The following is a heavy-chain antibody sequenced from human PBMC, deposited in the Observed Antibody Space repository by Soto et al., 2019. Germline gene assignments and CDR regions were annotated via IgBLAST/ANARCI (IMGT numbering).Heavy chain of an antibody. J-gene: IGHJ4*02. Sequence: PGGSLRLSCAASGFTFSDYYMSWIRQAPGKGLEWVSYISSSGSTIYYADSVKGRFTISRDNAKNSLYLQMNSLRAEDTAVYYCARDRLASVVPADILGYWGQGTLVTVSS. CDR3: ARDRLASVVPADILGY. D-gene: IGHD2-2*01. CDR2: ISSSGSTI. CDR1: GFTFSDYY. V-gene: IGHV3-11*01.